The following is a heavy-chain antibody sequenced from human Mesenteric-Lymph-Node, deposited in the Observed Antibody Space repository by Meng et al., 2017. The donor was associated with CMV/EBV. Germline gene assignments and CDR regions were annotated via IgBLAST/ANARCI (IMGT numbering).Heavy chain of an antibody. J-gene: IGHJ6*02. CDR2: IYHSGST. CDR1: DDSISSSNW. D-gene: IGHD3-3*01. V-gene: IGHV4-4*02. Sequence: SETLSLTCVVSDDSISSSNWWYWVRQPPGKGLEWIGEIYHSGSTNYNPSLKSRVTISVDKSKNQFSLKLSSVTAADTAVYYCAREKAPYHDYFSAKYDNKYSGMDVWGQGTTVTVSS. CDR3: AREKAPYHDYFSAKYDNKYSGMDV.